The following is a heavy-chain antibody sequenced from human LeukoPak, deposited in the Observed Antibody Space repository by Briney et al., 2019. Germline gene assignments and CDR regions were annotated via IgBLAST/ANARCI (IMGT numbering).Heavy chain of an antibody. D-gene: IGHD3-16*02. CDR3: AREEDYVWGSYRQYYYMDV. CDR2: IKQDGSEK. CDR1: GFTFSSYW. J-gene: IGHJ6*03. Sequence: GGSLRLSCAASGFTFSSYWMSWVRQAPGEGLGWVANIKQDGSEKYSVDSVKGRFTLSRDNAKNSLYLQMNSLRAEDTAVYYCAREEDYVWGSYRQYYYMDVWGKGTTVTVSS. V-gene: IGHV3-7*01.